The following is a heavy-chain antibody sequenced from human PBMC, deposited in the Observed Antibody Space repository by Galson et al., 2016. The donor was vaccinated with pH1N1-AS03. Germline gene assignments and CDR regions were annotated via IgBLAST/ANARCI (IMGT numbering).Heavy chain of an antibody. Sequence: SLRLSCAASGFTFSGYAMNWVRQAPGERLEWVSPISGSGGHTDYAGSVSGRFTISRDYAKNPLYLQMNSLRAEDTAVYYCVKDGVERAAAGFAYFDYWGQGTLVTVSS. CDR2: ISGSGGHT. CDR1: GFTFSGYA. D-gene: IGHD6-13*01. CDR3: VKDGVERAAAGFAYFDY. J-gene: IGHJ4*02. V-gene: IGHV3-23*01.